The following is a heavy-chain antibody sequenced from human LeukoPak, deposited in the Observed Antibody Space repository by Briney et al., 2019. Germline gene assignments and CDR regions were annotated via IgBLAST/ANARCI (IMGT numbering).Heavy chain of an antibody. J-gene: IGHJ4*02. Sequence: GASVKVSCKASGYTFTSYDINWVRQATGQGLEWMGWMNPNSGNTAYAQRFQGRVTMTSNTSITTAYMELSSLRSEDTAVYYCARGRGPRWLQLLGYWGQGTLVTVSS. CDR2: MNPNSGNT. CDR1: GYTFTSYD. V-gene: IGHV1-8*01. D-gene: IGHD5-24*01. CDR3: ARGRGPRWLQLLGY.